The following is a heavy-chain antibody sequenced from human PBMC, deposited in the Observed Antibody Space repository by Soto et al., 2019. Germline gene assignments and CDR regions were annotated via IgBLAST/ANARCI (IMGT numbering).Heavy chain of an antibody. Sequence: GGSLRLSCAASGFTFSSYWMSWVRQALGKGLEWVANIKQDGSEKYYVDSVKGRFTISRDNAKNSLYLQMNSLRAEDTAVYYCARDRITIFGVVLAADAFDIWGQGTMVTVS. V-gene: IGHV3-7*05. CDR3: ARDRITIFGVVLAADAFDI. CDR2: IKQDGSEK. CDR1: GFTFSSYW. D-gene: IGHD3-3*01. J-gene: IGHJ3*02.